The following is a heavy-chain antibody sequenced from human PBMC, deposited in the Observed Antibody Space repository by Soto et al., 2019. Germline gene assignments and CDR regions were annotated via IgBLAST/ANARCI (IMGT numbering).Heavy chain of an antibody. Sequence: EVQLVESGGGLVQPGRSLRLSCVASGFSFGDYDMHWVRQAPGRGPEWVSGISWNSGNIGYAETVKGRFTISRDNAKNSLYLQMNSLRAEDTALYYCVKDGLTSVFGLVHDGSDIWGHGTMVTVSS. V-gene: IGHV3-9*01. CDR1: GFSFGDYD. D-gene: IGHD3-3*01. CDR3: VKDGLTSVFGLVHDGSDI. J-gene: IGHJ3*02. CDR2: ISWNSGNI.